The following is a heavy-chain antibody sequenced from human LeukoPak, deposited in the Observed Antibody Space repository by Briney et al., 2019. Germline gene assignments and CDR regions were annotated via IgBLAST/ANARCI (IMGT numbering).Heavy chain of an antibody. CDR2: MNPNSGNT. CDR3: ARVECSGGSCYSGSDC. CDR1: GYTFTRCD. D-gene: IGHD2-15*01. V-gene: IGHV1-8*01. Sequence: GASVKVSCKASGYTFTRCDINWVRQATGQGLEWMGWMNPNSGNTGYAQKFQGRATMTRNTSISTAYMELSSLRSEDTAVYYCARVECSGGSCYSGSDCWGQGTLVTVSS. J-gene: IGHJ4*02.